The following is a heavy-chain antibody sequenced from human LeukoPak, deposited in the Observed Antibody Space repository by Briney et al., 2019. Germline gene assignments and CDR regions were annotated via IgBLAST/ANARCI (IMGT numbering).Heavy chain of an antibody. CDR2: IYYSGST. CDR3: EREIGDFWSSRYFYYYMDV. V-gene: IGHV4-59*11. J-gene: IGHJ6*03. D-gene: IGHD3-3*01. Sequence: SETLSLTCTVSVGSISSHYWSWIRQPPGKGLEWSGYIYYSGSTNYNPCLTSRVTISVDTSKTQFSMKLSSVTAVDTAVYYCEREIGDFWSSRYFYYYMDVWGKGTTVTVSS. CDR1: VGSISSHY.